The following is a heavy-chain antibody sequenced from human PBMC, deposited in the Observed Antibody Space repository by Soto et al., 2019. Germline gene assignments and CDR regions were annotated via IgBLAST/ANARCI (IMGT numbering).Heavy chain of an antibody. Sequence: SVKVSCKASGGTFSSYAISWVRQAPGQGLEWMGGIIPIFGTANYAQKFQGRVTITADESTSTAYMELSSLRSEDTAVYYCARARGYSGQITPPPYFDYWGQGPWAPS. CDR3: ARARGYSGQITPPPYFDY. CDR2: IIPIFGTA. V-gene: IGHV1-69*13. D-gene: IGHD5-12*01. J-gene: IGHJ4*02. CDR1: GGTFSSYA.